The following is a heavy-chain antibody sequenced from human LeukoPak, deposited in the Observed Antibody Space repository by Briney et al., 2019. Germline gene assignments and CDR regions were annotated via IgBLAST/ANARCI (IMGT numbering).Heavy chain of an antibody. J-gene: IGHJ4*02. D-gene: IGHD3-22*01. V-gene: IGHV4-31*03. CDR2: IYYTGST. CDR3: ARAARGYLYYFDY. Sequence: SQTLSLTCTVSGGSISSGGYFWSWIRQHPGKDLELIGYIYYTGSTYYNPSLKSRVAMSLDTSKNQFSLKLSSVTAADTAVYYCARAARGYLYYFDYWGQGTLVTVSS. CDR1: GGSISSGGYF.